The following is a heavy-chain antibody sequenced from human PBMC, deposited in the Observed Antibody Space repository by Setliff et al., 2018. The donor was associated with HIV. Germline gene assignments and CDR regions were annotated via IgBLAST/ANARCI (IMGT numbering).Heavy chain of an antibody. CDR1: GGSIRSGGYS. CDR3: ARGPPGSSIGWYVGY. D-gene: IGHD6-19*01. J-gene: IGHJ4*02. CDR2: IYHSGST. Sequence: SETLSLTCAVSGGSIRSGGYSWNWIRQPPGKGLEWIGYIYHSGSTFYNPSLKSRVTISVDRSKNQFSLRLSSVIAADTAVYYCARGPPGSSIGWYVGYWGQGTLVTVSS. V-gene: IGHV4-30-2*01.